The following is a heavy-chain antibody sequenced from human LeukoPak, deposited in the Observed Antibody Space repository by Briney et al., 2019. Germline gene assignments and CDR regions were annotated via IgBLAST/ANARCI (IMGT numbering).Heavy chain of an antibody. CDR3: GRDARGGGGLDY. D-gene: IGHD3-10*01. CDR2: IYYSGST. CDR1: GGSISSYY. V-gene: IGHV4-59*01. J-gene: IGHJ4*02. Sequence: SETLSLTCTVSGGSISSYYWSWIRQPPGKGLEWIGYIYYSGSTNYNPSLKSRVTISVDTSKNQFSLKLSSVTAADTAGYYWGRDARGGGGLDYWGQGTLVTVSS.